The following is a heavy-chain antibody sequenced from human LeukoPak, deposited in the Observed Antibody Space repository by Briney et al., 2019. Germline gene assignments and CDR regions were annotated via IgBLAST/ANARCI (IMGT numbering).Heavy chain of an antibody. CDR2: ISYDGSNK. V-gene: IGHV3-30*18. D-gene: IGHD1-26*01. CDR1: GFTFSSYG. Sequence: GGSLRLSCAASGFTFSSYGMHWVRQAPGKGLEWVAVISYDGSNKYYADSVKGRFTISRDNSKNTLYLQMNSLRAEDTAVYYCAKEEKKSYDYWGQGTLVTVSS. CDR3: AKEEKKSYDY. J-gene: IGHJ4*02.